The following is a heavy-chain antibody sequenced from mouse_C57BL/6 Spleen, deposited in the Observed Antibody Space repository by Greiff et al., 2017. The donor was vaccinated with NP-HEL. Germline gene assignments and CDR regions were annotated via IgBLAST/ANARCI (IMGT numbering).Heavy chain of an antibody. J-gene: IGHJ1*03. D-gene: IGHD1-1*01. CDR3: ARYYCGSNWYFDV. Sequence: VHVKQSGAELVKPGASVKLSCTASGFNIKDYYMHWVKQRTEQGLEWIGRIDPGDGETKYAPKFQGKATITADTSSNTAYLQRSSLTSEDTAVYYCARYYCGSNWYFDVWGTGTTVTVSS. CDR1: GFNIKDYY. CDR2: IDPGDGET. V-gene: IGHV14-2*01.